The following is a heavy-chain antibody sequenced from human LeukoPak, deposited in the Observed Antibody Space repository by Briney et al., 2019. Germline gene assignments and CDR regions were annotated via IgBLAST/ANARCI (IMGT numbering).Heavy chain of an antibody. Sequence: TGGSLRLSCAASGFTFSSYGMHWVRQAPGKGLEWVAVIWYDGSNKYYADSVKGRFTISRDNSENTLYLQMNSLRAEDTAVYYCAKDYYYDSSGYFDYWGQGTLVTVSS. CDR1: GFTFSSYG. J-gene: IGHJ4*02. V-gene: IGHV3-33*06. D-gene: IGHD3-22*01. CDR3: AKDYYYDSSGYFDY. CDR2: IWYDGSNK.